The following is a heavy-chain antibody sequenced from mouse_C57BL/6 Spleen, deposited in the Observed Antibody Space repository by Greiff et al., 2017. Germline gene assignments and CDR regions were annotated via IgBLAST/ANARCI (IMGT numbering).Heavy chain of an antibody. CDR3: ARKGGYAMDY. Sequence: QVQLKQSGPGLVQPSQSLSITCTVSGFSLTSYGVHWVRQSPGKGLEWLGVIWSGGSTDYNAAFISRLGISKDTSKSQVFFNMNSLHADDTAIYYCARKGGYAMDYGGQGTSVTVAS. CDR2: IWSGGST. V-gene: IGHV2-2*01. J-gene: IGHJ4*01. CDR1: GFSLTSYG.